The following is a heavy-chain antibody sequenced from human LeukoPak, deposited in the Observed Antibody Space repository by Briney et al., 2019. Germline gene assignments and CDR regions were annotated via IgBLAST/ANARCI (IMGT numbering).Heavy chain of an antibody. J-gene: IGHJ4*02. CDR1: GGSFSGYY. CDR2: INHSGST. V-gene: IGHV4-34*01. CDR3: ARAYYYDSSGYADY. D-gene: IGHD3-22*01. Sequence: PSETLSLTCAVYGGSFSGYYWSWLRQPPGKGLEWIGEINHSGSTNYNPSLKSRVTISVDTSKNQFSLKLSSVTAADTAVYYCARAYYYDSSGYADYWGQGTLVTVSS.